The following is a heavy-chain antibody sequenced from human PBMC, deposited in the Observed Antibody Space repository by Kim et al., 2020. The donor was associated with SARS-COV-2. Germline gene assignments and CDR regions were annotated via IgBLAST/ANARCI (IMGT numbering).Heavy chain of an antibody. CDR3: VRDNKYCDI. Sequence: GGSLRLSCAASGFTFSDYWIVWIRQAPGKGLEWVANIKQDGSEKKYGDSVKGRFTISRDNAKNSVYLQMNSLRAEDTALYYCVRDNKYCDIWGRGALVTVSS. CDR1: GFTFSDYW. J-gene: IGHJ2*01. CDR2: IKQDGSEK. V-gene: IGHV3-7*03.